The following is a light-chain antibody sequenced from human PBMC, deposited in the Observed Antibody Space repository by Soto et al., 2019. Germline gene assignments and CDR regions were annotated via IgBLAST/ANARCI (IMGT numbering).Light chain of an antibody. CDR1: SSDVGGYNY. Sequence: QSALTQPASVSGSPGQSITISCTGTSSDVGGYNYVSWYQQHPGKAPKLMIYEVSNRPSGVSHRFSGSKSGNTASLTTSGLQAEDEDDYYCSSYTSSSPPVFGGGTKLTVL. CDR3: SSYTSSSPPV. J-gene: IGLJ3*02. V-gene: IGLV2-14*01. CDR2: EVS.